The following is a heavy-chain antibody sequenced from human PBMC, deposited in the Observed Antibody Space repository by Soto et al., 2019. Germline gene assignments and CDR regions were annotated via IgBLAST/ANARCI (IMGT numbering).Heavy chain of an antibody. J-gene: IGHJ6*02. CDR3: AREGGDYGPFHYYYGMQV. CDR2: IYPSDSDT. Sequence: GESLKISCKGSGYSFTSYWIGWVRRMPGKGLEWMGIIYPSDSDTRYSPSFQGQVTISADKSISTAYLQWSSLKASDTAMYYCAREGGDYGPFHYYYGMQVSGPAPPATV. CDR1: GYSFTSYW. D-gene: IGHD4-17*01. V-gene: IGHV5-51*01.